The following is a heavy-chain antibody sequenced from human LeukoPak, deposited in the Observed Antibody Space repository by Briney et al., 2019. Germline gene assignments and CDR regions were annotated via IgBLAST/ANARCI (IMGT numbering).Heavy chain of an antibody. V-gene: IGHV1-69*04. Sequence: SVKVSCKASGGTFSSYTISWVRQAPGQGLECMGRIIPILGIANYAQKFQGRVTITADKSTSTAYMELSSLRSEDTAVYYCARDGYDFRSGPSYFDHWGQGTLVTVSS. CDR2: IIPILGIA. CDR3: ARDGYDFRSGPSYFDH. J-gene: IGHJ4*02. CDR1: GGTFSSYT. D-gene: IGHD3-3*01.